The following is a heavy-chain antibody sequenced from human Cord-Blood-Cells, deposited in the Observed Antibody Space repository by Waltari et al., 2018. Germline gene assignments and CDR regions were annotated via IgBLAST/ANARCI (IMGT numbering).Heavy chain of an antibody. Sequence: QLQLQQWGAGLLKPSETLSRTCAVYGGSFSGYYWSWIRQPPGKGLEWIGEINHSGSTNYNPSLKSRVTISVDTSKNQFSLKLSSVTAADTAVYYCARVPASTVVTDYWGQGTLVTVSS. J-gene: IGHJ4*02. V-gene: IGHV4-34*01. CDR2: INHSGST. CDR3: ARVPASTVVTDY. CDR1: GGSFSGYY. D-gene: IGHD4-17*01.